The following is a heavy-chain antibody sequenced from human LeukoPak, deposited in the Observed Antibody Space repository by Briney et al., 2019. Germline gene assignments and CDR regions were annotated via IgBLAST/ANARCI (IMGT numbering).Heavy chain of an antibody. Sequence: GGSLRLSCAASGFTFSSYWMSWVRQAPGKGLEWVSYISSSGSTIYYADSVKGRFTISRDNAKNSLYLQMNSLRAEDTAVYYCAREYCSGGSCYFDYWGQGTLVTVSS. V-gene: IGHV3-48*04. J-gene: IGHJ4*02. D-gene: IGHD2-15*01. CDR2: ISSSGSTI. CDR1: GFTFSSYW. CDR3: AREYCSGGSCYFDY.